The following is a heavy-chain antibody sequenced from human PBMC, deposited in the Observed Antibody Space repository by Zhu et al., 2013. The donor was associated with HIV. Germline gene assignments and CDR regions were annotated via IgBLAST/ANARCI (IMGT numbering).Heavy chain of an antibody. D-gene: IGHD3-10*01. J-gene: IGHJ4*02. Sequence: QVQLQESGPGLVKPSETLSLTCAVSGYSISSGYYWGWIRQPPGKGLEWIGSIYYSGSTYYNPSLKSRVTISVDTSKNQFSLKLSSVTAADTAVYYCARDLPYYYGSGSSLWGQGTLVTVSS. CDR3: ARDLPYYYGSGSSL. V-gene: IGHV4-38-2*01. CDR2: IYYSGST. CDR1: GYSISSGYY.